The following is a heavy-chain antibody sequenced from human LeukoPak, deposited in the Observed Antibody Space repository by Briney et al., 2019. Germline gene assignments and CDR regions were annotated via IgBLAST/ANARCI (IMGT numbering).Heavy chain of an antibody. CDR2: IKQDGSEK. Sequence: GGSLRLSCAASGFTFSIYWLSWVRQAPGKGLEWVANIKQDGSEKYYVDSAKGRFTVSRDNAKNSLYLQMNSLRAEDTAIYYCAGEGACRSSSCYNYYSYMDVWGKGTTVTVSS. CDR3: AGEGACRSSSCYNYYSYMDV. D-gene: IGHD2-2*02. CDR1: GFTFSIYW. V-gene: IGHV3-7*01. J-gene: IGHJ6*03.